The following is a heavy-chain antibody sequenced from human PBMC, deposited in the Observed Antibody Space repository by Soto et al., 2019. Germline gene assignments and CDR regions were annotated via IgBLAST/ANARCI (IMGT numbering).Heavy chain of an antibody. CDR3: TREDYYGSKMHGMDV. V-gene: IGHV3-53*01. J-gene: IGHJ6*02. D-gene: IGHD3-22*01. Sequence: PRGSLRLSCAPSGFSVSSNYMSWVRQAPGKGQEWVPVFYTDGSRYYADSVKGRCTMSRDTSKNTLNLQMNSLRAEDTAVYYCTREDYYGSKMHGMDVWGQGTTVTVSS. CDR2: FYTDGSR. CDR1: GFSVSSNY.